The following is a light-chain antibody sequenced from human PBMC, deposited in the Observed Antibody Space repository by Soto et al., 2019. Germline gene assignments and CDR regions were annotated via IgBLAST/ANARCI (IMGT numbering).Light chain of an antibody. CDR2: DAS. V-gene: IGKV3-11*01. J-gene: IGKJ4*01. CDR3: QQRSKWPLT. CDR1: QTISSY. Sequence: IVLTQSTATLALCPGERATLSCRASQTISSYLGWYQQKPGQAPRLLIYDASNRAAGIPARFSGSGSGTDFTLTISSLEPEDFAVYYCQQRSKWPLTFGGGTKVEIK.